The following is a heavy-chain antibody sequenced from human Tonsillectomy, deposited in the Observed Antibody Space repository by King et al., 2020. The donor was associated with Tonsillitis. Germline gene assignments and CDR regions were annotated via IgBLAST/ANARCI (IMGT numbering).Heavy chain of an antibody. V-gene: IGHV3-33*01. CDR3: ARDIFRGAYTCAAFDI. Sequence: VQLVESGGGVVQPGGSLSLSCAASGFIFSSYGMHWVRQAPGKGLEWVAVSWYYGSVKYYADFVKGRFTSSRDNYKSTLCLQMNSQRAEDTAVYYCARDIFRGAYTCAAFDIWGQGTTVTVSS. CDR1: GFIFSSYG. D-gene: IGHD3-9*01. CDR2: SWYYGSVK. J-gene: IGHJ3*02.